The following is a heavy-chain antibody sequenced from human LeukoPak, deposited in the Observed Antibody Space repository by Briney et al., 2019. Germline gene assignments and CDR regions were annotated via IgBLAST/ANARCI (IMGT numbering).Heavy chain of an antibody. CDR2: IYTSGST. CDR1: GGSISSYY. CDR3: ARQYESSGYYHDWFDP. V-gene: IGHV4-4*07. J-gene: IGHJ5*02. D-gene: IGHD3-22*01. Sequence: SETLSLTCTVSGGSISSYYWSWIRQPAGKGLEWIGRIYTSGSTNYNPSLKSRVTIARDTSKNQLSLKLNYVTAADTAVYYCARQYESSGYYHDWFDPWGQGTLVTVSS.